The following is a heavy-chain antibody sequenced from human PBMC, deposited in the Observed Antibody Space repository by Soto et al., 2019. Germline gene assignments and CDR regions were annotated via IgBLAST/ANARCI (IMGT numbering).Heavy chain of an antibody. V-gene: IGHV4-59*08. CDR3: ARHGAGTDAFDI. CDR2: IYYSGRT. CDR1: GGSISSYY. J-gene: IGHJ3*02. D-gene: IGHD6-19*01. Sequence: SETLSLTCTVSGGSISSYYWSWIRQPPGKGLEWIGYIYYSGRTNYNPSLKSRVTISVDTSKNQFSRKRGSGTAADTAVYYCARHGAGTDAFDIWGQGTMVTVSS.